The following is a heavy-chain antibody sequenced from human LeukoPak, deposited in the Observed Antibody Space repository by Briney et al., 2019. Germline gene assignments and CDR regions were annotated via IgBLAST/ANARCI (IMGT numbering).Heavy chain of an antibody. CDR2: IYHSGSA. Sequence: SETLSLTCAVSGYSISSGYYGGWIRQPPGKGLEWIGSIYHSGSAYYNPSLKSRVTISVDTSKNQFSLRLSSVTAADTAVYYCARITDTRFLKWLIICGPGTLVTISS. CDR3: ARITDTRFLKWLII. CDR1: GYSISSGYY. V-gene: IGHV4-38-2*01. D-gene: IGHD3-3*01. J-gene: IGHJ4*02.